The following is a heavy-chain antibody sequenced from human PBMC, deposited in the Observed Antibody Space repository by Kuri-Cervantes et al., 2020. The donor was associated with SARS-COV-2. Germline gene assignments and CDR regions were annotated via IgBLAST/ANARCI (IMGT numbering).Heavy chain of an antibody. J-gene: IGHJ4*02. D-gene: IGHD1-26*01. CDR1: GFTFSSYG. CDR3: AKGGGPGSYIPLDY. Sequence: RTLSLTCAASGFTFSSYGMHWVRQAPGKGLEWVAVISYDGSNKYYADSVKGRFTISRDNSKNTLYLQMNSLRAEDTAVYYCAKGGGPGSYIPLDYWGQGTLVTVSS. V-gene: IGHV3-30*18. CDR2: ISYDGSNK.